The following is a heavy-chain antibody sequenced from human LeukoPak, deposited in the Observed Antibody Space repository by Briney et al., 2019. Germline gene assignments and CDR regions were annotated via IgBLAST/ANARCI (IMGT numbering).Heavy chain of an antibody. CDR3: ASRLTDYGSGSYYRAFDI. J-gene: IGHJ3*02. CDR2: IIPIFGTA. CDR1: GGTFSSYA. D-gene: IGHD3-10*01. V-gene: IGHV1-69*13. Sequence: ASVKVSCKASGGTFSSYAISWVRQAPGQGLEWMGGIIPIFGTANYAQKFQGRVTITADESTSTAYMELSSLRSEDTAVYYCASRLTDYGSGSYYRAFDIWGQGTMVTVSS.